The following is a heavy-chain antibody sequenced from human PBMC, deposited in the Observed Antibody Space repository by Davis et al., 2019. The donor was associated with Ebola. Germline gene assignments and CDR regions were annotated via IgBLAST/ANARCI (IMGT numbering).Heavy chain of an antibody. CDR3: ARTGAGGSGSYAFNP. D-gene: IGHD3-10*01. V-gene: IGHV1-18*01. CDR2: ISAYNGNT. J-gene: IGHJ5*02. Sequence: AASVKVSCKASGYTFTSSLISWVRQATGQGLEWMGWISAYNGNTNYAPTLQGRVTMTTDTSTSTAYMELSSLRSEDTAVYYCARTGAGGSGSYAFNPWGQGTLVTVSS. CDR1: GYTFTSSL.